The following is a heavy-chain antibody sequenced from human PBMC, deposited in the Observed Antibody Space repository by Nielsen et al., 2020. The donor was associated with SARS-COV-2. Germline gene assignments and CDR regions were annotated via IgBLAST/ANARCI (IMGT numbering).Heavy chain of an antibody. Sequence: GESLKISCAASGFTFSSYDMHWARQATGKGLEWVSAIGTAGDTYYPGSVKGRFTISRENAKNSLYLQMNSLRAGDTAVYYCARASGSGSYAFDIWGQGAMVTVSS. V-gene: IGHV3-13*04. CDR1: GFTFSSYD. CDR3: ARASGSGSYAFDI. J-gene: IGHJ3*02. D-gene: IGHD3-10*01. CDR2: IGTAGDT.